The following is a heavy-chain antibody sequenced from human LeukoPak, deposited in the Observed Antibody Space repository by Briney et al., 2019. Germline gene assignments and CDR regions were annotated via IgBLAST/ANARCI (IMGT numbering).Heavy chain of an antibody. CDR2: MNPNSGNT. CDR3: ARTKYCSSTICDDGEHY. J-gene: IGHJ4*02. V-gene: IGHV1-2*02. Sequence: ASVKVSCKASGYTFTGYYIHWVRQAPGQGLEWMGWMNPNSGNTGYAQKFRGRVTMTRDTSIWTAYMEMSSLRSDDTAVYYCARTKYCSSTICDDGEHYWGQGTLVTVSS. CDR1: GYTFTGYY. D-gene: IGHD2-2*01.